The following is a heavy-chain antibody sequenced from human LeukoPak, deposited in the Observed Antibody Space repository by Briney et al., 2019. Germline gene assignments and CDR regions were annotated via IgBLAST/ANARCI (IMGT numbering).Heavy chain of an antibody. V-gene: IGHV3-7*01. D-gene: IGHD1-7*01. CDR1: GFTFSSYW. CDR3: ARRGSRSITGTTWRGSLYMDV. CDR2: IKQDGSEK. J-gene: IGHJ6*03. Sequence: PGGSLRLSCAASGFTFSSYWMSWVRQAPGKGLEWVANIKQDGSEKYYVDSVKGRFTISRDNAKNSLYLQMNSLRAEDTAVYYCARRGSRSITGTTWRGSLYMDVWGKGTTVTVSS.